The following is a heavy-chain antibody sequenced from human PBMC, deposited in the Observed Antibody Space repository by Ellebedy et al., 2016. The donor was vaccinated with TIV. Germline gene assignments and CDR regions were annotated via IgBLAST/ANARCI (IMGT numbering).Heavy chain of an antibody. Sequence: MPSETLSLTFGVSASPIGTTGFSWTAVRQPPAQGPAWIGYIPHSVSPYYNPSLRRRVTISVDRSKNQFFLNLTAVTAADTAVYYCVRAPKPPHYYYGMDVWGQGTTVTVSS. CDR2: IPHSVSP. CDR1: ASPIGTTGFS. CDR3: VRAPKPPHYYYGMDV. V-gene: IGHV4-30-2*01. J-gene: IGHJ6*02.